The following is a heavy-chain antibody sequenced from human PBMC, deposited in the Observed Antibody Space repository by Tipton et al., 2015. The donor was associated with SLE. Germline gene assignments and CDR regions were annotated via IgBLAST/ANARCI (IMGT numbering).Heavy chain of an antibody. CDR1: GFSFSGYW. J-gene: IGHJ4*02. V-gene: IGHV3-74*03. D-gene: IGHD2-2*01. CDR3: VRGGFLMPFDY. Sequence: SLRLSCAASGFSFSGYWMHWVRQVPGKGPEWVSYIKSDGSLTTYANSVEGRFTISRDNAKNTLYLQMNTLRTEDTAVYFCVRGGFLMPFDYWGQGVLVTVSS. CDR2: IKSDGSLT.